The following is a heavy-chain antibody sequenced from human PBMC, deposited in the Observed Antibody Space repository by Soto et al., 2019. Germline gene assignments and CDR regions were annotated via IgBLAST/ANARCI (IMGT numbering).Heavy chain of an antibody. CDR3: ARDIDMDIVVEVAATAPGY. D-gene: IGHD2-15*01. CDR2: INPNSGGT. V-gene: IGHV1-2*02. Sequence: ASVKVSCKASGYTFTGYYMHWVRQAPGQGXEWMGWINPNSGGTNYAQKLQGRVTMTRDPSISTAYMELSRLRSDDTAVYYCARDIDMDIVVEVAATAPGYWGQGTLVTVSS. CDR1: GYTFTGYY. J-gene: IGHJ4*02.